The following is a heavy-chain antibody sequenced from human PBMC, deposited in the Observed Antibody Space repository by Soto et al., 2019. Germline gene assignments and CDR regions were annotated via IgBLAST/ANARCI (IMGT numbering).Heavy chain of an antibody. CDR1: GFTFSSYG. Sequence: GGSLRLSCAASGFTFSSYGMHWVRQAPGKGLEWVAVISYDGSNKYYADSVKGRFTISRDNSKNTLYLQMNSLRAEDTAVYYCAKEYYYYMDVWGKGTTVTVSS. CDR3: AKEYYYYMDV. V-gene: IGHV3-30*18. J-gene: IGHJ6*03. CDR2: ISYDGSNK.